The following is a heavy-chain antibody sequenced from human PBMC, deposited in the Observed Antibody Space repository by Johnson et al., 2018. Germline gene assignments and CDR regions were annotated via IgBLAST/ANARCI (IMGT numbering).Heavy chain of an antibody. V-gene: IGHV4-59*11. CDR3: ARESFSITAGNDGFDI. D-gene: IGHD6-13*01. CDR2: IYESGGT. J-gene: IGHJ3*02. Sequence: HVQLQESGPGLVKPSETLSLICTVSGVSLSLHQWNWIRQPPGKGLEWIGVIYESGGTNYNPSLNSRVTISLGASQNQFSLKLSSVTAADTAVYYCARESFSITAGNDGFDIWGQGTMVTVSS. CDR1: GVSLSLHQ.